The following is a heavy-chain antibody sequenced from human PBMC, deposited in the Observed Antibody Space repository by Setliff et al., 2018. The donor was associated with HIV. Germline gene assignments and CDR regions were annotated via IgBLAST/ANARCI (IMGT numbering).Heavy chain of an antibody. CDR3: ARMVVRGVHDAFDI. V-gene: IGHV2-70*04. CDR2: IDWDDDK. CDR1: GASISTYYW. J-gene: IGHJ3*02. D-gene: IGHD3-10*01. Sequence: TLSLTCTFSGASISTYYWSWIRQPPGKALEWLARIDWDDDKFYSTSLKTRLTISKDTSKNQVVLTMTNMDPVDTATYYCARMVVRGVHDAFDIWGQGTMVTVSS.